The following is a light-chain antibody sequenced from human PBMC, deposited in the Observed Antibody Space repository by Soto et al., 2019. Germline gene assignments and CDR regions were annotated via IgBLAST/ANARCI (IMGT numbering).Light chain of an antibody. Sequence: QSALTQPAAVSGSPGQSITISGIGTSSDVGGYEYVSWYQQHPGKAPKLLISEVRNRPSGVSNRFSGSKSGNTASLTISGLQAEDEADYYCSSYTTRITLIFGGGTKLTVL. CDR3: SSYTTRITLI. J-gene: IGLJ2*01. CDR2: EVR. CDR1: SSDVGGYEY. V-gene: IGLV2-14*01.